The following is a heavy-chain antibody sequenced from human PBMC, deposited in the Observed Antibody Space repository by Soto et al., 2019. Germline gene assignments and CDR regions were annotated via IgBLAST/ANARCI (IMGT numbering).Heavy chain of an antibody. Sequence: EVQLVESGGGLVQPGRSLRLSCAASGFTFDDYAMHWVLQAPGKGLEWVSGISWNSGSIGYADSVKGRFTISRDNAKNSLYLQMNSLRAEDTALYYCAKDIGTTIFGVGFSHMDVWGQGTTVTVSS. V-gene: IGHV3-9*01. CDR2: ISWNSGSI. D-gene: IGHD3-3*01. J-gene: IGHJ6*02. CDR3: AKDIGTTIFGVGFSHMDV. CDR1: GFTFDDYA.